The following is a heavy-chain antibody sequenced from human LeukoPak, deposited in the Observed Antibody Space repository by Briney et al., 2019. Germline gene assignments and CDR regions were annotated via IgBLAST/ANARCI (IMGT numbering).Heavy chain of an antibody. D-gene: IGHD1-14*01. CDR3: ARDTGH. CDR1: GFTFSSYA. Sequence: GGPLRLSCAASGFTFSSYAMHWVRQAPGKGLEWVAVISYDGSNKYCADSVKGRFTISRDNSKNTLYLQMNSLRAEDTAVYYCARDTGHWGQGTLVTVSS. J-gene: IGHJ4*02. V-gene: IGHV3-30-3*01. CDR2: ISYDGSNK.